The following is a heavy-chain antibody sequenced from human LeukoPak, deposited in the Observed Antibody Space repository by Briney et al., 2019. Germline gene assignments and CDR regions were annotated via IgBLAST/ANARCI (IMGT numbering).Heavy chain of an antibody. CDR3: ARGGEYYGDFPFDY. V-gene: IGHV3-30-3*01. Sequence: GGSLRLSCAASGFTFSSYAMHWVRQAPGKGLEWVAIISYDGSNKYYADSVKGRFTISRDNSKNTLYLQMNSLRAEDTAVYYCARGGEYYGDFPFDYWGQGTLVTVSS. CDR1: GFTFSSYA. J-gene: IGHJ4*02. D-gene: IGHD4-17*01. CDR2: ISYDGSNK.